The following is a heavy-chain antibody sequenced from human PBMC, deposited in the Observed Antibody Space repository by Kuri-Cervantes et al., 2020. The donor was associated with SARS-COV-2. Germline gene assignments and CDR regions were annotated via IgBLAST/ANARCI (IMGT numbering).Heavy chain of an antibody. CDR3: AREMITFGGGALFAFDI. CDR1: GYTFTGYY. CDR2: INPNSGGT. D-gene: IGHD3-16*01. V-gene: IGHV1-2*02. J-gene: IGHJ3*02. Sequence: ASVKVSCKASGYTFTGYYMHWVRQAPGQGLEWMGWINPNSGGTNYAQKFQGRVTMTRDTSISTAYMGLSRLRSDDTAVYYCAREMITFGGGALFAFDIWGQGTMVTVSS.